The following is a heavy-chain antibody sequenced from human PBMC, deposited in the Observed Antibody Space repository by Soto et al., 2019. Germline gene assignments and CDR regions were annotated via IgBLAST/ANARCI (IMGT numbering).Heavy chain of an antibody. V-gene: IGHV4-34*01. Sequence: QVQLQQWGAGLLKPSETLSLTCAVYGGSFSGYYWSWIRQPPGKGLEWIGEINHSGSTNYNPSLKSRVTISVDTSKNQFSLKLSSVTAADTAVYYCARGLRGWTLTIPHAFGIWGQGTMVTVSS. CDR2: INHSGST. CDR3: ARGLRGWTLTIPHAFGI. D-gene: IGHD3-3*01. J-gene: IGHJ3*02. CDR1: GGSFSGYY.